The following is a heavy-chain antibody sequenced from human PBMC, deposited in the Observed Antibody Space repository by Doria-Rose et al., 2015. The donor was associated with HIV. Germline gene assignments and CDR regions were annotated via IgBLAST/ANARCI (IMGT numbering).Heavy chain of an antibody. D-gene: IGHD3-3*01. V-gene: IGHV4-31*03. CDR1: GASVSSRGYY. J-gene: IGHJ4*02. Sequence: LTCSVSGASVSSRGYYWNWIRQVPGKGLESLGYTYYTGTSDYSPSLKSRLNMAVDTSKNQFSLKLSFVTVADTAVYYCARMGSYRELDYWGQGALVIVSA. CDR2: TYYTGTS. CDR3: ARMGSYRELDY.